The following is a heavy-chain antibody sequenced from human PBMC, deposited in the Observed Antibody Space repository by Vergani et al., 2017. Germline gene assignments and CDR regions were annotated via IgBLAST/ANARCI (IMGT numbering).Heavy chain of an antibody. Sequence: QVQLQESGPGLVKPSETLSLTCTVSGGSISSYYWTWIRQPPGKGLEWIGNIYYTGSTNYNPSLKSRVTISVDTSKNQFSLKLSSVTAADTAVYYCARENSYGDFSYYFDYWGQGTLVTVSS. CDR2: IYYTGST. CDR3: ARENSYGDFSYYFDY. CDR1: GGSISSYY. V-gene: IGHV4-59*01. D-gene: IGHD4-17*01. J-gene: IGHJ4*02.